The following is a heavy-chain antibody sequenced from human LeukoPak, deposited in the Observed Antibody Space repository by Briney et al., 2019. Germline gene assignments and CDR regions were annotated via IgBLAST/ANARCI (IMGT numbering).Heavy chain of an antibody. CDR1: GLTFSNAW. V-gene: IGHV3-23*01. CDR3: AKLKQWQPQRYFFEY. Sequence: GGSLRLSCVVSGLTFSNAWMSWVRQAPGKGLEWVSTFSGTSSTSYADAVKGRVTISRDNSKNTLYLQMNSLRAEDTAVYYCAKLKQWQPQRYFFEYWGQGALVTVAS. D-gene: IGHD6-19*01. J-gene: IGHJ4*02. CDR2: FSGTSST.